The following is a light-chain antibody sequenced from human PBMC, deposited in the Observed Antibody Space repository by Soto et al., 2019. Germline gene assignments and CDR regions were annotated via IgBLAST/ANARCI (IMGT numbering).Light chain of an antibody. CDR1: SSNIGGSP. Sequence: QSVLTQPPSASGTPGQRVTISCSGSSSNIGGSPVNWYRQLPGTAPKLLIYNNNKRPSGVPDRFSGSKSGTSASLAISGLQSEDEADYYCQAWDSSLNAYVFGTGTKLTVL. CDR2: NNN. V-gene: IGLV1-44*01. J-gene: IGLJ1*01. CDR3: QAWDSSLNAYV.